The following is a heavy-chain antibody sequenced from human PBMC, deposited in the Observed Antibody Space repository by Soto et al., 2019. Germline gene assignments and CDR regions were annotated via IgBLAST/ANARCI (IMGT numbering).Heavy chain of an antibody. Sequence: QVQLVQSGAEVKKPGASVKVSCKASGYTFTSYGITLVRQAPGQGLEWLGWFNGYNGNTNYAQKLQGRVTMTTDTSTSTAYMVLRSLRSDDTAVYYCARMGDVPYYYYGMDVWGQGTTVTVSS. D-gene: IGHD3-16*01. J-gene: IGHJ6*02. V-gene: IGHV1-18*01. CDR2: FNGYNGNT. CDR1: GYTFTSYG. CDR3: ARMGDVPYYYYGMDV.